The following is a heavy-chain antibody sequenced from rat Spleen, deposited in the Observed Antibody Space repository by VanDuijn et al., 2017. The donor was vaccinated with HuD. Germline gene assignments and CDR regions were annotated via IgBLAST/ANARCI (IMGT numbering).Heavy chain of an antibody. Sequence: EVQLVESGGGLVQPGRSLKLSCAASGFTFSNYDMAWVRQAPTKGLEWVASITYDGSSTYYRGSVKGRFTISRDNAKSTLYLQMDSLRSEDTATYYCARHDGGYPLFDYWGQGVMVTVSS. D-gene: IGHD1-11*01. J-gene: IGHJ2*01. CDR1: GFTFSNYD. CDR3: ARHDGGYPLFDY. V-gene: IGHV5-29*01. CDR2: ITYDGSST.